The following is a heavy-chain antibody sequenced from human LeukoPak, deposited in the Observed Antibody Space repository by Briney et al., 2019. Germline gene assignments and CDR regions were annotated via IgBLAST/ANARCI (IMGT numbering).Heavy chain of an antibody. CDR3: ARDYGGEPFDY. CDR2: ISYDGSNK. J-gene: IGHJ4*02. CDR1: GFTFSSYG. V-gene: IGHV3-30*03. Sequence: GGSLRLSCAASGFTFSSYGMHWVRQAPGKGLEWVAVISYDGSNKYYADSVKGRFSISRDNSKNMVYLQMNNLRAEDTAMYYCARDYGGEPFDYWGQGTLVTVSS. D-gene: IGHD4-23*01.